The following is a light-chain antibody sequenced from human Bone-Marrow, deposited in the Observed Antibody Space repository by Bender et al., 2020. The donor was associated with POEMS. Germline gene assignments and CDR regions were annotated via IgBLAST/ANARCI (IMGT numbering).Light chain of an antibody. V-gene: IGLV2-23*01. CDR1: SSDVGNYNL. Sequence: QSALTQPASVSGSPGQSITISCTGTSSDVGNYNLVSWYQQYPGKAPKLMIYERTKRPSGVSNRFSGSKSGNTASLTISGLQAEDEADYYCCSYAGSSTWVFGGGTKLTVL. J-gene: IGLJ3*02. CDR3: CSYAGSSTWV. CDR2: ERT.